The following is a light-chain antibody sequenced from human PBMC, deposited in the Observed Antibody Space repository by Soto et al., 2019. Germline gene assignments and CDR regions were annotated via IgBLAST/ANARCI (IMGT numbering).Light chain of an antibody. CDR2: AAS. J-gene: IGKJ3*01. Sequence: DFQMTQSPSSLSASVGDRVTITCRASQSISSYLNWYQQKPGKAPKLLICAASSLQSGVPSRFSGSGSGTDFTLTISSLQPEDFATYYCQQSYSTSATFGPGTKVDIK. CDR3: QQSYSTSAT. V-gene: IGKV1-39*01. CDR1: QSISSY.